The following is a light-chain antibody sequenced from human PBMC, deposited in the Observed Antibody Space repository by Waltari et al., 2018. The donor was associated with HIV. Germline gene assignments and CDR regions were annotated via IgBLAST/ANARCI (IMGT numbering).Light chain of an antibody. CDR1: SRDVGGYNF. J-gene: IGLJ2*01. Sequence: QSAPTQPASVSGSPGQSLTISCTGTSRDVGGYNFVSWYQQHPGKAPKPMISEVSKRPSEVSNRFSDSKSGNTASLTISGLQAEDEADYYCCAYAGITTYVIFGGGTKLTVL. CDR2: EVS. V-gene: IGLV2-23*02. CDR3: CAYAGITTYVI.